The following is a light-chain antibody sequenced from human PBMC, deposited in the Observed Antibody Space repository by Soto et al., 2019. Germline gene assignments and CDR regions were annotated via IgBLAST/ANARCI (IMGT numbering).Light chain of an antibody. V-gene: IGKV3-15*01. CDR3: QQYNNWPPVT. CDR1: QSVSNN. CDR2: GAS. J-gene: IGKJ5*01. Sequence: EIVMTQSPVTLSVSPGERVTLSCRASQSVSNNLAWYQQKSGQAPSLLIYGASTRVTGIPARFSGSGSGTEFTLTISSLQSEDFAIYYCQQYNNWPPVTFGQGTRLEIK.